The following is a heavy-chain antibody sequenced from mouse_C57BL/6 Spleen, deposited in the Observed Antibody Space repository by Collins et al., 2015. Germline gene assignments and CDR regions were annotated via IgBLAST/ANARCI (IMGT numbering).Heavy chain of an antibody. CDR2: IFPGSGST. CDR1: GYTFTDYY. Sequence: QVELQQSGPALVKPGTSAKISCKASGYTFTDYYINWVKQRPGQGLEWIGWIFPGSGSTYYNEKFKAKATLTVDKSSSTAYMFLSSLTSEDSAVYFCARDEELGPFDFWGQGTTLTVSS. D-gene: IGHD4-1*01. V-gene: IGHV1-75*01. J-gene: IGHJ2*01. CDR3: ARDEELGPFDF.